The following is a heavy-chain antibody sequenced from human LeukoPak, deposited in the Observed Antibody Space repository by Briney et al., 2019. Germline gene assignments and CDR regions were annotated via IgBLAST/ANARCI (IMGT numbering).Heavy chain of an antibody. V-gene: IGHV4-34*01. CDR1: GGSFSGYY. CDR3: ARGRLKPGYSSSPRQWYGMDV. D-gene: IGHD6-13*01. CDR2: IKHSGST. Sequence: SETLSLTCAVYGGSFSGYYWSWIRHPPGRGLEWIGEIKHSGSTNYNPSLKSRVTISVDTSKNQFSLKLSSVTAADTAVYYCARGRLKPGYSSSPRQWYGMDVWGQGTTVTVSS. J-gene: IGHJ6*02.